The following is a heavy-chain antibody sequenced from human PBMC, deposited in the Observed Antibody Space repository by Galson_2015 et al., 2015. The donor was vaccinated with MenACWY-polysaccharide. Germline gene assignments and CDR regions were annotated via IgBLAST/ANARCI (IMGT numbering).Heavy chain of an antibody. J-gene: IGHJ2*01. CDR2: INYSGST. Sequence: ETLSLTCTVSGGSISSYYWNWIRRPPGKGLEWVGYINYSGSTNHNPSLKSRVTMSVDTSKNQFSLNLTPVTDADTAVYYCARAIAVAGQRRDFDLWGRGTLVTVSS. D-gene: IGHD6-19*01. CDR3: ARAIAVAGQRRDFDL. CDR1: GGSISSYY. V-gene: IGHV4-59*01.